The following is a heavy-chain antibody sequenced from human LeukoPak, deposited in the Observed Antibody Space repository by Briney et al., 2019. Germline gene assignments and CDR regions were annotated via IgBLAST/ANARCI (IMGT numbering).Heavy chain of an antibody. J-gene: IGHJ4*02. CDR3: ARDLTTGTYRAYFDN. CDR2: ISSTGGDI. CDR1: GFIFSNYE. V-gene: IGHV3-48*03. Sequence: SGGSLRLSCAGSGFIFSNYEMNWVRQAPGKGLEWVSYISSTGGDIYYADSVKGRFTISRDNAEKSVYLQMNSLRAEDTAVYYCARDLTTGTYRAYFDNWGQGTLVTVSS. D-gene: IGHD1-26*01.